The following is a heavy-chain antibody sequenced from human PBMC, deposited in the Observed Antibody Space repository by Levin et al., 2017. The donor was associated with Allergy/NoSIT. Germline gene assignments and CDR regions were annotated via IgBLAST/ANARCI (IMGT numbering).Heavy chain of an antibody. CDR2: ISSSSSYI. D-gene: IGHD3-3*01. J-gene: IGHJ3*02. V-gene: IGHV3-21*01. Sequence: GGSLRLSCAASGFTFSSYSMNWVRQAPGKGLEWVSSISSSSSYIYYADSVKGRFTISRDNAKNSLYLQMNSLRAEDTAVYYCARRGWFGDDAFDIWGQGTMVTVSS. CDR3: ARRGWFGDDAFDI. CDR1: GFTFSSYS.